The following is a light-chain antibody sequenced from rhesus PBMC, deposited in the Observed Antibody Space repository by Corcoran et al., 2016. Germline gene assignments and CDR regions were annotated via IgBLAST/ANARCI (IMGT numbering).Light chain of an antibody. Sequence: DLQMTQSPSSLSASVGDTVTMTCRASQSISSWLAWYQQKPGKAPNLLIYKASTLQSGVPSRLSGSGSGTDFTLTISSLQSEDFAPYYCQHYGSRQFTFGPGTKLDI. CDR3: QHYGSRQFT. V-gene: IGKV1-22*01. CDR1: QSISSW. J-gene: IGKJ3*01. CDR2: KAS.